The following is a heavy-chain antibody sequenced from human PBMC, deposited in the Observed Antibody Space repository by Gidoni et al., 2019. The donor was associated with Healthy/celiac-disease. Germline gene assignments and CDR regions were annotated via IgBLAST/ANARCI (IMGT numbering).Heavy chain of an antibody. J-gene: IGHJ4*02. CDR3: ARSYDSSGYHSKGAFDY. CDR2: INWDVGST. Sequence: EVQLVESGGVVVQPGGSLRLSCAASGFTFDDYAMHWVRQAPGKGLEWVSLINWDVGSTYYADSVKGRFTISRDNSKNSLYLQMNSLRAEDTALYYCARSYDSSGYHSKGAFDYWGQGTLVTVSS. V-gene: IGHV3-43D*04. CDR1: GFTFDDYA. D-gene: IGHD3-22*01.